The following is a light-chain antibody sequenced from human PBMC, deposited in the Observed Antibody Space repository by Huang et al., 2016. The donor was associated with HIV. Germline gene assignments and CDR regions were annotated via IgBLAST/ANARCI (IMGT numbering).Light chain of an antibody. CDR2: LTS. V-gene: IGKV2-28*01. CDR1: QNLLHSSGHNR. CDR3: MQGLQTPPT. Sequence: EIVMTQSPLSLPVSPGQPASISCTSSQNLLHSSGHNRLDWYLQKPGQSPQLLIFLTSNRASGVPDKFTGSGSVSNFTLSINKVQPDDVGIYYCMQGLQTPPTFGQGTKLEI. J-gene: IGKJ2*01.